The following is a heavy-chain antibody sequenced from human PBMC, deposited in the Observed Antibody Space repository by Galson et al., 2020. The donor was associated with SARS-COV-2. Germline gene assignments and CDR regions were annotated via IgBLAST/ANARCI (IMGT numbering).Heavy chain of an antibody. Sequence: GESLKISCAASGFTFSSYAMSWVRQAPGKGLEWVSAISGSGGSTYYADSVKGRFTISRDNSKNTLYLQMNSLRAEDTAVYYCAKGEGNDYIWGSYRSGIYFDYWGQGTLVTVSS. V-gene: IGHV3-23*01. J-gene: IGHJ4*02. D-gene: IGHD3-16*02. CDR2: ISGSGGST. CDR1: GFTFSSYA. CDR3: AKGEGNDYIWGSYRSGIYFDY.